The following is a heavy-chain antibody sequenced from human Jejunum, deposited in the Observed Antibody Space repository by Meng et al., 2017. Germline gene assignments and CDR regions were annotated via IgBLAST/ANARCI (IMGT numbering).Heavy chain of an antibody. D-gene: IGHD5-18*01. J-gene: IGHJ4*02. Sequence: QVQLVQSGAEVRKPGASVKFSCKASGYTFTRYDINWVRQATGQGLEWMGWVNPNSGQTGYARKFQGRVTMTRSTSITTAYMELSGLRSEDTAIYYCARRASDDYGYNYWGQGTLVTVSS. CDR1: GYTFTRYD. CDR2: VNPNSGQT. V-gene: IGHV1-8*01. CDR3: ARRASDDYGYNY.